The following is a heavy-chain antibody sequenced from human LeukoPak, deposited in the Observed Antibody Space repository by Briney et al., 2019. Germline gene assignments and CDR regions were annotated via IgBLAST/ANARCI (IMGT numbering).Heavy chain of an antibody. CDR1: GGSISSYY. D-gene: IGHD3-10*01. Sequence: PSETLSLTCTVAGGSISSYYWSWIRQPPGKGLEWIGYIYYSGSTNYNPSLKSRVTISLDTSKNQFSLKLTSVTAADTAVYYCTRDQPPMGTFDIWGQGTMVTVSS. CDR3: TRDQPPMGTFDI. CDR2: IYYSGST. V-gene: IGHV4-59*01. J-gene: IGHJ3*02.